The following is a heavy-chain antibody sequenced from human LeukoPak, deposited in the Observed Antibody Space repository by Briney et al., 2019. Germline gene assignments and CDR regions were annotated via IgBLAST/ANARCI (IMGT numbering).Heavy chain of an antibody. CDR2: IYTSGST. CDR1: GGSISSGSYY. D-gene: IGHD3-22*01. Sequence: PSQTLSLTCTVSGGSISSGSYYWSWIRQPAGKGLEWIGRIYTSGSTNYNPSLKSRVTISVDTSKNQFSLKLSSVTAADTAVYYCARAVGSSGFSFDYWGQGTLVTVSS. J-gene: IGHJ4*02. CDR3: ARAVGSSGFSFDY. V-gene: IGHV4-61*02.